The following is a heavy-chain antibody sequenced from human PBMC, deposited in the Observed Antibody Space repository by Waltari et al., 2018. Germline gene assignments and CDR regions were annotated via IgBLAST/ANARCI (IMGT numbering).Heavy chain of an antibody. V-gene: IGHV3-33*01. Sequence: QVQLVESGGGVVQPGRSLRLSCAASGFTFSSYGMHWVRQAPGKGLEWVVVIGYEGSNKYYADSGKGRVTISRDNSKNRLYLQRNSLGAEDTAVYYCARGDPGTAPFDPWGQGTLVTVSS. J-gene: IGHJ5*02. CDR2: IGYEGSNK. CDR3: ARGDPGTAPFDP. CDR1: GFTFSSYG. D-gene: IGHD5-18*01.